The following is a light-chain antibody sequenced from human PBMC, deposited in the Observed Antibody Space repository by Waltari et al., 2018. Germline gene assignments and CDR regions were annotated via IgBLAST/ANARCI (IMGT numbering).Light chain of an antibody. CDR3: NCRDTSGNHYV. Sequence: SSEVTQDPSVSVALGQTVRITCQGDILRSHFASWYQQMPGQAPILVIYGQHARPSGIPDRFSGSASGDTASLTITGVQAEDEADYYCNCRDTSGNHYVFGPGTKVTVL. V-gene: IGLV3-19*01. CDR2: GQH. J-gene: IGLJ1*01. CDR1: ILRSHF.